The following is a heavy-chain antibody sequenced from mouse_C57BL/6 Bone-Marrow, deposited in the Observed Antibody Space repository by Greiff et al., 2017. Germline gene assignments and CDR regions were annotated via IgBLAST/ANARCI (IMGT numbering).Heavy chain of an antibody. CDR1: GYTFTSYW. D-gene: IGHD3-1*01. CDR3: ARGGLAGEARDWYFDV. CDR2: IDPSDSYT. V-gene: IGHV1-69*01. Sequence: QVQLQQPGAELVMPGASVKLSCKASGYTFTSYWMHWVKQRPGQGLEWIGEIDPSDSYTNYNQKFKGTSTLSVDQSYRPAYLQISSLTYEDYAVFYCARGGLAGEARDWYFDVWGTGTTVTVSA. J-gene: IGHJ1*03.